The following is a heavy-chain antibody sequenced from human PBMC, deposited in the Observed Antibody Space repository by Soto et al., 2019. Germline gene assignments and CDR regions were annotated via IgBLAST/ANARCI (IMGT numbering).Heavy chain of an antibody. V-gene: IGHV3-23*01. J-gene: IGHJ4*02. CDR2: ISGSGDST. Sequence: GGSLRLSCAPSGFTFSSYAMTWVRQAPGKGLEWVSVISGSGDSTYYADSVKGRFTISRDNPKNTLYLQMNSLRAEDTAVYYCARRGPGTYFDYWGQGTLVTVSS. CDR3: ARRGPGTYFDY. CDR1: GFTFSSYA. D-gene: IGHD6-13*01.